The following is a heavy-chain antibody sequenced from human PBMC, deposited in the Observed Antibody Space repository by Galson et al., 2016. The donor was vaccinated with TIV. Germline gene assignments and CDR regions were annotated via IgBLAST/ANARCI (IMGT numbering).Heavy chain of an antibody. CDR1: GYTFTNYW. J-gene: IGHJ4*02. CDR2: VYPDDSDT. D-gene: IGHD5-18*01. Sequence: QSGAEVKEPEESLKISCKASGYTFTNYWIGWVRQMPGKGLEWMGIVYPDDSDTKYSPSFQGQVTISADKSINTAYLQWTSLKASDTAIYYCVRHKGGYNFGFGLDNWGQGTLVTVSS. V-gene: IGHV5-51*01. CDR3: VRHKGGYNFGFGLDN.